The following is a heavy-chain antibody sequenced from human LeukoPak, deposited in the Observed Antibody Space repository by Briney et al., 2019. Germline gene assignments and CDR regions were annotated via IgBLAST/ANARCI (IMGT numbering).Heavy chain of an antibody. V-gene: IGHV3-48*01. CDR1: GFTFSSYS. J-gene: IGHJ3*02. CDR2: ISSSSTI. Sequence: GGSLRLTCAASGFTFSSYSMNWVRQAPGKGLEWVSYISSSSTIYYADSVKGRFTISRDNAKNSLYLQMNSLRAEDTAVYYCARDEAFTMIVVVTKSPHAFDIWGQGTMVTISS. D-gene: IGHD3-22*01. CDR3: ARDEAFTMIVVVTKSPHAFDI.